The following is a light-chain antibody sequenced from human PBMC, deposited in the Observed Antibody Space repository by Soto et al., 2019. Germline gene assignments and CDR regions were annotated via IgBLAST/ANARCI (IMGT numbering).Light chain of an antibody. CDR2: GTS. CDR1: QSVGSY. J-gene: IGKJ2*01. V-gene: IGKV3-11*01. Sequence: EIVLTQSPATLSLSPGERATLSCRASQSVGSYLAWYQQKPGQAPRLLIYGTSNRATGIPGRFSGRGSETDFTLTISSLEPEEGGVDYCQHRGKWPRTFGQGTKLEIK. CDR3: QHRGKWPRT.